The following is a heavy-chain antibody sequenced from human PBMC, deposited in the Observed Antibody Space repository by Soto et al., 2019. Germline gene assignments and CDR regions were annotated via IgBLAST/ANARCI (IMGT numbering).Heavy chain of an antibody. CDR3: AKAPGVFSYYGWGSKRQKNWFAP. Sequence: GGSLRLSCAASGFTFSSYAMSWVRQAPGKGLEWVSAISGSGGSTYYADSVKGRFTISRDNSKNTLYLQMNSLRAEDTAVYYCAKAPGVFSYYGWGSKRQKNWFAPWGQGTLVTVSS. D-gene: IGHD3-10*01. CDR2: ISGSGGST. CDR1: GFTFSSYA. V-gene: IGHV3-23*01. J-gene: IGHJ5*02.